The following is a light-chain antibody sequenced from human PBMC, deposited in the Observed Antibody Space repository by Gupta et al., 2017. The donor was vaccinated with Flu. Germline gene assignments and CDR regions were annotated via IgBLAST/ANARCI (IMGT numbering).Light chain of an antibody. Sequence: PGTLSVSPGERVTLCCRASQSSGSSLAWYQQTPGQAPRLLISGASSRATGIPDRFSGSGFGTDFTLTISSLQSEDFAFYYCQQYNRCPRTFGQGTKVEIK. V-gene: IGKV3-15*01. J-gene: IGKJ1*01. CDR3: QQYNRCPRT. CDR1: QSSGSS. CDR2: GAS.